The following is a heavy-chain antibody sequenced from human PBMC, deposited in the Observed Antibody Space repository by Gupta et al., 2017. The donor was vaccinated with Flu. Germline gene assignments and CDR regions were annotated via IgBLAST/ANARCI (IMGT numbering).Heavy chain of an antibody. CDR3: AKDQFSPKLRFLEAFDY. J-gene: IGHJ4*02. CDR2: ISGSGGST. D-gene: IGHD3-3*01. Sequence: EVQLLESGGGLVQPGGSLGLSCAASGFTFSSFALSWVRQAPGKGLEWVSAISGSGGSTYYADSVKGRFTISRDNSKNTLYLQMNSLRAEDTAVYYCAKDQFSPKLRFLEAFDYWGQGTLVTVSS. V-gene: IGHV3-23*01. CDR1: GFTFSSFA.